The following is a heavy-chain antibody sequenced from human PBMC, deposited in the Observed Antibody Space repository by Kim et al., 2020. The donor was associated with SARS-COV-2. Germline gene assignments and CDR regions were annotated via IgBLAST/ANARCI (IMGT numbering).Heavy chain of an antibody. Sequence: ASVKVSCKASGYARINYYIHWVRQARGQGLEWMGIINPSGGSTTYAQKFQDRVTMTRDTSTSTVYMELSSLRSDDTAVYYCASIAMTRGVIDYWAREPWS. D-gene: IGHD3-10*01. J-gene: IGHJ4*02. V-gene: IGHV1-46*01. CDR2: INPSGGST. CDR3: ASIAMTRGVIDY. CDR1: GYARINYY.